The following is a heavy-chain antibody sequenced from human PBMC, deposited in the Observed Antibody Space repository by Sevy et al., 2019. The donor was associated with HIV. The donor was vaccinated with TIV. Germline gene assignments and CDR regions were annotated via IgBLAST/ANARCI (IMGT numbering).Heavy chain of an antibody. CDR3: ARGDDARAYYYGSGSPLYYYYGMDV. V-gene: IGHV3-11*01. Sequence: GGSLRLSCAASGFTFSDYYMSWIRQAPGKGLEWVSYISSSGSTIYYVDSVKGRFTISRDNAKNSLYLQMNSLRAEDTAVYYCARGDDARAYYYGSGSPLYYYYGMDVWGQGTTVTVSS. CDR1: GFTFSDYY. D-gene: IGHD3-10*01. CDR2: ISSSGSTI. J-gene: IGHJ6*02.